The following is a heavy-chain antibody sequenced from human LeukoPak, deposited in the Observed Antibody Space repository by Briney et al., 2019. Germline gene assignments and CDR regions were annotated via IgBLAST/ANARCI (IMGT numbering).Heavy chain of an antibody. V-gene: IGHV3-64D*06. D-gene: IGHD2-15*01. CDR2: ISSNGGST. CDR3: VKGTMAGRRGGY. CDR1: GFTFSSYA. Sequence: GGSLRLSCSASGFTFSSYAMHWVRQAPGKGLEYVSAISSNGGSTYYADSVKGGFTIPRDNSKNTLYLQMSSLRAEDTAVYYCVKGTMAGRRGGYWGQGTLVTVSS. J-gene: IGHJ4*02.